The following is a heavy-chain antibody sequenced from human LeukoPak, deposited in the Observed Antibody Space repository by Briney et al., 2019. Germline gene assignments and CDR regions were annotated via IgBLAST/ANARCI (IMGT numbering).Heavy chain of an antibody. CDR1: GGSISSSNYY. CDR2: IYYSGSA. D-gene: IGHD3-22*01. CDR3: ASDCGYSSLDFDY. V-gene: IGHV4-39*01. J-gene: IGHJ4*02. Sequence: PSETLSLTCTVSGGSISSSNYYWGWIRQPPGKGLEWIGSIYYSGSAYYNPSLKSRVTISVDTSNNQFSLKLSSVTAADTAVYYCASDCGYSSLDFDYWGQGTLVTVSS.